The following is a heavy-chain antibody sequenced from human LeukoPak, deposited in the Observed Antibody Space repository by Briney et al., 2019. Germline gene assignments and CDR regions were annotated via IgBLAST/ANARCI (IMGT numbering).Heavy chain of an antibody. CDR3: ARDSEGGFDY. Sequence: SETLSLTCTVSGGSISSGSYYWSWIRQPAGKGLEWIGRIYTSGSTNYNPSLKSRVTISVDTSKNQFSLKLSSVTAADTAVYYCARDSEGGFDYWGQGTLVTVSS. CDR2: IYTSGST. V-gene: IGHV4-61*02. CDR1: GGSISSGSYY. D-gene: IGHD3-16*01. J-gene: IGHJ4*02.